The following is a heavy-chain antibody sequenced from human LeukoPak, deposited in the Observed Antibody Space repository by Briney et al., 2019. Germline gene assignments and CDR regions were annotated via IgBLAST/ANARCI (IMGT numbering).Heavy chain of an antibody. CDR1: GGSISSGDYY. V-gene: IGHV4-30-4*01. J-gene: IGHJ4*02. CDR2: IYYSGST. D-gene: IGHD3-22*01. Sequence: QPSETLSLTCTVSGGSISSGDYYWSWIRQPPGKGLEWIGYIYYSGSTYYNPSLKSRVTISVDTSKNQFSLKLSSVTAADTAVYYCARGARLFPSDYWGQGTLVTVSS. CDR3: ARGARLFPSDY.